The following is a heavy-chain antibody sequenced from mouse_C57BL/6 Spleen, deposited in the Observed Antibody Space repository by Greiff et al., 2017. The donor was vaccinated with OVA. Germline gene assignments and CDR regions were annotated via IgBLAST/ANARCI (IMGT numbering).Heavy chain of an antibody. CDR2: INPSTGGT. J-gene: IGHJ3*01. CDR1: GYSFTGYY. V-gene: IGHV1-42*01. D-gene: IGHD2-5*01. Sequence: EVQLQQSGPELVKPGASVKISCKASGYSFTGYYMNWVKQSPEKSLEWIGEINPSTGGTTYNQKFKAKATLTVDKSSSTAYMQLTSLTSEDSAVYYCARFDSNYGFAYWGQGTLVTVSA. CDR3: ARFDSNYGFAY.